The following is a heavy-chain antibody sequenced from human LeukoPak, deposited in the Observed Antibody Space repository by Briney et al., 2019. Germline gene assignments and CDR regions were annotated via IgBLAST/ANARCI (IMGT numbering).Heavy chain of an antibody. V-gene: IGHV1-3*01. CDR1: GYTFTSYA. D-gene: IGHD3-10*01. CDR2: INAGNGNT. CDR3: ARGGAGSYYSAVDY. Sequence: APVKVSCKASGYTFTSYAMHWVRQAPGQRLEWMGWINAGNGNTKYSQKFQGRVTITRDTSASTAYMELSSLRSEDTAVYYCARGGAGSYYSAVDYWGQGTLVTVSS. J-gene: IGHJ4*02.